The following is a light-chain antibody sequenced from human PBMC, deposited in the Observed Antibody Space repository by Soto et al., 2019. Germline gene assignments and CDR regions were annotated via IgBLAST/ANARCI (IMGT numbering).Light chain of an antibody. Sequence: QSVLTQPASVSGSPGQSITISCTGTSSDVGTRNFVSWYQQHPGKAPKLMIYQVTNRPSGVSNRFSGSKSGNTASLTISVLQAEDEADYYCSSYTDSTNYVFGTGTKLTVL. CDR3: SSYTDSTNYV. V-gene: IGLV2-14*01. CDR1: SSDVGTRNF. CDR2: QVT. J-gene: IGLJ1*01.